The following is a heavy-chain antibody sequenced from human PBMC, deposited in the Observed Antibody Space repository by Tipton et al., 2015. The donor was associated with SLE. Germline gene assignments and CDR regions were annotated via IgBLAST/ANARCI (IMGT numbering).Heavy chain of an antibody. D-gene: IGHD6-19*01. CDR3: AREPTYSRDWYWGFDY. V-gene: IGHV4-59*01. Sequence: TLSLTCTVSNGSISSYYWSWIRQPPGKGLEWLGYISYGNTKYNPSLRSRLTISVDTSKNQFSLRLSSVTAADTAVYYCAREPTYSRDWYWGFDYWGQGTLVTVSS. CDR1: NGSISSYY. CDR2: ISYGNT. J-gene: IGHJ4*02.